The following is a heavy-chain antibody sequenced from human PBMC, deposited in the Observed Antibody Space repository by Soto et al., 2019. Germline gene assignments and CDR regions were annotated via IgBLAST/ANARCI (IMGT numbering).Heavy chain of an antibody. J-gene: IGHJ6*02. CDR2: ISGSGGST. D-gene: IGHD2-2*01. Sequence: HPGGSLRPSCAASGFTFSRYAMSWVRQAPGKGLEWVSAISGSGGSTYYADSVKGRFTISRDNSKNTLYLQMNSLRAEDTAVYYCAKDPCSSTSCYSDVWGQGTTVTVS. CDR1: GFTFSRYA. CDR3: AKDPCSSTSCYSDV. V-gene: IGHV3-23*01.